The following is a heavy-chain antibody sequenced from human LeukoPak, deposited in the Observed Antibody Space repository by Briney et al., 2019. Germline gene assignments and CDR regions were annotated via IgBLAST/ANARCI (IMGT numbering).Heavy chain of an antibody. V-gene: IGHV1-8*01. Sequence: ASVKVSCKASGYTFTSYDINWVRQATGQGLEWMGWMNPNSGNTGYAQKFQGRVTMTRDTSISTAYMELSRLRSDDTAVYYCARTRVCSSTSCSYRNYFDYWGQGTLVTVSS. J-gene: IGHJ4*02. CDR2: MNPNSGNT. CDR1: GYTFTSYD. CDR3: ARTRVCSSTSCSYRNYFDY. D-gene: IGHD2-2*01.